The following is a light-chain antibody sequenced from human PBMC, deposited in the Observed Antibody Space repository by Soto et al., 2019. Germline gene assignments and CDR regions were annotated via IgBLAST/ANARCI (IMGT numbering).Light chain of an antibody. Sequence: EIVLTQSPATLSLSPGERATLSCRASQSVSSSLAWYQQKPGQAPRLLIYEASNRATGIPARFTGSGSGTDFTLTISSLEPEDFAVYYCQQRSNWPPGVTFGPGTKVDVK. V-gene: IGKV3-11*01. J-gene: IGKJ3*01. CDR3: QQRSNWPPGVT. CDR2: EAS. CDR1: QSVSSS.